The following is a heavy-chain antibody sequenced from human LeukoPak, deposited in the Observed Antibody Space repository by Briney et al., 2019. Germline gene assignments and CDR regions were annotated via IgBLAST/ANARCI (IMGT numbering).Heavy chain of an antibody. D-gene: IGHD1-1*01. J-gene: IGHJ4*02. CDR3: ATSNWNDDRYFDY. Sequence: GGSLRLSCAASGFTFSSYWMTWVRQAPGKGLGWVAIIKQDASEKYYLDSVKGRFTISRDNAKNSLYLQMNSLRAEDTALYYCATSNWNDDRYFDYWGQGTLVTVSS. V-gene: IGHV3-7*01. CDR1: GFTFSSYW. CDR2: IKQDASEK.